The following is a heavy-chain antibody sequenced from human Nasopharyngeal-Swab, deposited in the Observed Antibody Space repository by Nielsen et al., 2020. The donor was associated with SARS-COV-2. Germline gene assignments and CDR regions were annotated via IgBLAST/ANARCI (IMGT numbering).Heavy chain of an antibody. D-gene: IGHD3-10*01. Sequence: GESLKISCAASGFTFSSYGMHWVRQAPGKGLEWVAVISYDGSNKYYADSVKGRLTISRDNSKNTLYLQMNSLRAEDTAVYYCAKSAGRLLWFGELSPFFDYWGQGTLVTVSS. V-gene: IGHV3-30*18. CDR1: GFTFSSYG. CDR2: ISYDGSNK. J-gene: IGHJ4*02. CDR3: AKSAGRLLWFGELSPFFDY.